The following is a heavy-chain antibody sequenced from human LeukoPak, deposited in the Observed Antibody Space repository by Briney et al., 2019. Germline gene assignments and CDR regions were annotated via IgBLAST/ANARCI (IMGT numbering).Heavy chain of an antibody. J-gene: IGHJ4*02. CDR2: INSDGSWT. CDR1: GNYW. CDR3: VSFYETY. Sequence: GGSLRLSCAASGNYWMHWVRQGPGKGLVWVSHINSDGSWTSYADSVKDRFTISKDNAKNTVYLQMNSLRAEDTAVYYCVSFYETYWGRGTLVTVSS. D-gene: IGHD2/OR15-2a*01. V-gene: IGHV3-74*01.